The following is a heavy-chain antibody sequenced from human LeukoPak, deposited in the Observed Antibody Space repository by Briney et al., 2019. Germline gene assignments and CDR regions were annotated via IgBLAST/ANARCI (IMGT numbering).Heavy chain of an antibody. CDR3: ARVSDFWSGIRGNDAFDI. Sequence: SETLSLTCTVSGGSISSYYWSWIRQPPGKGLEWIGYIYYSGSTNYNPSLKSRVTISVDTSKNQFSLKLSSVTAADTAVYYCARVSDFWSGIRGNDAFDIWGQGTMVTVSS. CDR2: IYYSGST. J-gene: IGHJ3*02. V-gene: IGHV4-59*01. D-gene: IGHD3-3*01. CDR1: GGSISSYY.